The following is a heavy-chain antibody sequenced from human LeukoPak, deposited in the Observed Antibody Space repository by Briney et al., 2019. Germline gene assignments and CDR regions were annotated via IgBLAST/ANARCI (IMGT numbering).Heavy chain of an antibody. V-gene: IGHV6-1*01. D-gene: IGHD1-14*01. J-gene: IGHJ4*02. CDR1: GDSVSSNIAA. CDR2: TYFRSQWYD. Sequence: SQTLSLTCVISGDSVSSNIAAWNWIRQSPSRGLEWLGRTYFRSQWYDDYAESVKSRIAIHPDTSKNHFSLLLNSVTPDDTAVYFCARGRRNQGTLDSWGQGTLVTVSS. CDR3: ARGRRNQGTLDS.